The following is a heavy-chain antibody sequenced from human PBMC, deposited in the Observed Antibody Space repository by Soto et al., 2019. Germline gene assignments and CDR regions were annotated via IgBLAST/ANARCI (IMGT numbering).Heavy chain of an antibody. V-gene: IGHV1-18*01. CDR1: GYTFTNYG. CDR2: ISAYNGNI. Sequence: QVQLVQSGAEVKKPGASVKVSCKASGYTFTNYGISWVRQAPGQGLEWMGWISAYNGNINYAQKLQGRVTMTTDTSTSTAYMERRSLRSDDTAMYYCASSYCGGNCYSNLPLYYYCSGMDVWGQGNTVTVSS. D-gene: IGHD2-21*02. J-gene: IGHJ6*02. CDR3: ASSYCGGNCYSNLPLYYYCSGMDV.